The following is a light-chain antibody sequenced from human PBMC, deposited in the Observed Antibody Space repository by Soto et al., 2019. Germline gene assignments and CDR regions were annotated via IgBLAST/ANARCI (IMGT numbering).Light chain of an antibody. CDR3: QQLHSYPIT. V-gene: IGKV1-9*01. Sequence: IQLTQSPSSLSASVGDRVTLTCRASQAIDTFLAWYQQKPGKAPKPLIYDASTLQSGVPSRFSGSGSGTDFTLTISSLQPEDFATYYCQQLHSYPITFGHGTKVDIK. J-gene: IGKJ1*01. CDR1: QAIDTF. CDR2: DAS.